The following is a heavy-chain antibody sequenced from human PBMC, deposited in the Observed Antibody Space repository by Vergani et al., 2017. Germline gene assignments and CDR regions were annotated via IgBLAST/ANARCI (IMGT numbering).Heavy chain of an antibody. CDR3: ARGNDYGDVDY. D-gene: IGHD4-17*01. J-gene: IGHJ4*02. CDR1: GVSISSGGYS. CDR2: IYHSGST. Sequence: QLQLQESGSGLVKPSQTLSLTCAVSGVSISSGGYSWSWIRQPPGKGLEWTGYIYHSGSTYYNPSLKSRVSISVDMSKNQFSLKLSSVTAADTAVYYCARGNDYGDVDYWGQGTLVTVSS. V-gene: IGHV4-30-2*01.